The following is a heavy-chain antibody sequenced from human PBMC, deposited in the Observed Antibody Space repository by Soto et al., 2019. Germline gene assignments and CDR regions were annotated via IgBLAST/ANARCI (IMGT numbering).Heavy chain of an antibody. CDR3: ESRDPGTSVDY. D-gene: IGHD1-7*01. J-gene: IGHJ4*02. CDR1: GGSFTSNNW. V-gene: IGHV4-4*02. CDR2: IYRTGST. Sequence: PSETLSLTCAVSGGSFTSNNWWTWVRQPPGHGLEWIGEIYRTGSTNYNPSLKSRVTISLDKSENQFSLKVTSLTAADTAVYYCESRDPGTSVDYWGQGTLVTVSS.